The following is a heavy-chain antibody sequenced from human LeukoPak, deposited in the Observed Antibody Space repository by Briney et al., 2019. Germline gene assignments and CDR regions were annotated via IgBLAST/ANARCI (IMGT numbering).Heavy chain of an antibody. Sequence: PGGSLRLSCAASGFTFSSYSMNWVRQAPGKGLEWVSYISSSSSTIYYADSVKGRFTISRDNAKNSLYLQMNSLRAEDTAVYYCASGMGGYAFDIWGQGTMVTVSS. D-gene: IGHD5-12*01. CDR3: ASGMGGYAFDI. V-gene: IGHV3-48*04. J-gene: IGHJ3*02. CDR2: ISSSSSTI. CDR1: GFTFSSYS.